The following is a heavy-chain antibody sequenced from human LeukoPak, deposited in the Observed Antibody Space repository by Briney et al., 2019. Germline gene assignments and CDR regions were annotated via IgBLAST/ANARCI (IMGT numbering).Heavy chain of an antibody. CDR1: GFTFSSYA. CDR3: AKDRSYSSSWYSSPPGSHFQH. CDR2: ISGSGGST. Sequence: PGGSLRLSCAASGFTFSSYAMSWVRQAPGKGLEWVSAISGSGGSTYYADSVKGRFTISRDSSKNTLYLQMNSLRAEDTAVYYCAKDRSYSSSWYSSPPGSHFQHWGQGTLVTVSS. J-gene: IGHJ1*01. V-gene: IGHV3-23*01. D-gene: IGHD6-13*01.